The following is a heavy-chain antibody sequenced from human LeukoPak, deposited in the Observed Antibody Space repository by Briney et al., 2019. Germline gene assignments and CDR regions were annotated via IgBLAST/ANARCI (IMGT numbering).Heavy chain of an antibody. V-gene: IGHV4-39*07. CDR2: IYYSGST. D-gene: IGHD5-18*01. J-gene: IGHJ3*02. Sequence: SETLSLTCTVSGGSISSSSYYWGWIRQPPGKGLEWIGSIYYSGSTYYNPSLKSRVTISVDTSKNQFSLKLSSVTAADTAVYYCARDPRGYSYATLIGAFDIWGQGTMVTVSS. CDR1: GGSISSSSYY. CDR3: ARDPRGYSYATLIGAFDI.